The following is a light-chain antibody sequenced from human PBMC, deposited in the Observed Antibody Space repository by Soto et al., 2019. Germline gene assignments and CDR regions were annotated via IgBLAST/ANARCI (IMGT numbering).Light chain of an antibody. CDR2: AAS. V-gene: IGKV1-8*01. CDR1: QGISSY. J-gene: IGKJ2*01. Sequence: AIRMTQSPSSFSASTGDRVTITCRASQGISSYLAWYQQKPGKAPKLLVYAASTLQNGVPSRFSGRGSGTDFTLTISCLQSEDFATYFCQQYYCYPQTFGQGTKLEIK. CDR3: QQYYCYPQT.